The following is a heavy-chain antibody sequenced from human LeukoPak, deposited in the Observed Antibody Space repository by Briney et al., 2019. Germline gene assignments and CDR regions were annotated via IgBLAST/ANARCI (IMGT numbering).Heavy chain of an antibody. V-gene: IGHV4-59*08. CDR2: ISYGGSP. D-gene: IGHD6-13*01. Sequence: SETLSLTCTVSGASISSYYWSWIRQPPGKGLEWIGYISYGGSPNYNPSLKSRVTISADTSKNQFSLNLSSGAAAATAVYYCARVGHIVAAGTYDWWGQGTLVTVSS. CDR3: ARVGHIVAAGTYDW. J-gene: IGHJ4*02. CDR1: GASISSYY.